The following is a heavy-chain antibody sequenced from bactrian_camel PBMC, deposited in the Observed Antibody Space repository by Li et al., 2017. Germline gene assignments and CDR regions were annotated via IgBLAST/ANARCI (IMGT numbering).Heavy chain of an antibody. CDR3: VTSAVVAGPPTAAH. J-gene: IGHJ4*01. CDR1: GFTFSTYY. V-gene: IGHV3-2*01. Sequence: HVQLVESGGGLVQPGGSLRLSCAASGFTFSTYYMSWVRQAPGKGLEWVTTIYSDGTLTYYPDSVKGRFTISRDNAKNTVALQMNSLKSEDTALYYCVTSAVVAGPPTAAHWGQGTQVTVS. CDR2: IYSDGTLT. D-gene: IGHD6*01.